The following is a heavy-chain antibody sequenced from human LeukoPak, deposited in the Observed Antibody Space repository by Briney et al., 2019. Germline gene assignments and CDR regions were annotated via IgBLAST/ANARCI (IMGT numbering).Heavy chain of an antibody. CDR3: ARDRRGYSGYDVGYNWFDP. CDR2: INHSGST. D-gene: IGHD5-12*01. V-gene: IGHV4-34*01. Sequence: PSETLSLTCAVYGGSFSGYYWSWIRQPPGKGLEWIGEINHSGSTNYNPSLKSRVTISVDTSKNQFSLKLSSVTAADTAVYYCARDRRGYSGYDVGYNWFDPWGQGTLVTVSS. CDR1: GGSFSGYY. J-gene: IGHJ5*02.